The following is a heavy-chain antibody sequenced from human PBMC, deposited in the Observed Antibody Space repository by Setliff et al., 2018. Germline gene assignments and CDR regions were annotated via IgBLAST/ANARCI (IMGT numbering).Heavy chain of an antibody. CDR2: INPSGGST. D-gene: IGHD6-19*01. CDR3: ARGSGWYMGYFDL. Sequence: ASVKVSCKASGYTFTSYYLHWVRQAPGQGLEWMGIINPSGGSTSYAQKFQGRVAMNRDTSTSTVYMELSSLRSEDTAVYYCARGSGWYMGYFDLWGRGTLVTVSS. CDR1: GYTFTSYY. V-gene: IGHV1-46*01. J-gene: IGHJ2*01.